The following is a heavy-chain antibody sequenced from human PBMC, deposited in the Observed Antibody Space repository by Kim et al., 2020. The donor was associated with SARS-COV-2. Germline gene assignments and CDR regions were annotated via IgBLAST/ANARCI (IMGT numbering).Heavy chain of an antibody. D-gene: IGHD3-9*01. CDR2: ISYDGSNK. CDR1: GFTFSSYG. CDR3: ARSMGVGDWLLYYYYYYGMDV. Sequence: GGSLRLSCAASGFTFSSYGMHWVRQAPGKGLEWVAVISYDGSNKYYADSVKGRFTISRDNSKNTLYLQMNSLRAEDTAVYYCARSMGVGDWLLYYYYYYGMDVWGQGTTVTVSS. J-gene: IGHJ6*02. V-gene: IGHV3-33*05.